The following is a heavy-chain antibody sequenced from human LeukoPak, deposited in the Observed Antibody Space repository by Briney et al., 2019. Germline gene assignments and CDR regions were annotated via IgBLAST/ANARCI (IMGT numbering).Heavy chain of an antibody. V-gene: IGHV1-18*01. CDR3: ARAPPKSYDFWSGSQDAFDI. Sequence: VSVKVSCKASGYTFTSYGISWVRQAPGQGLEWMGWISAYNGNTNYAQKLQGRVTMTTDTSTSTAYMELRSLRSDDTAVYYCARAPPKSYDFWSGSQDAFDIWGQGTMVTVSS. J-gene: IGHJ3*02. D-gene: IGHD3-3*01. CDR1: GYTFTSYG. CDR2: ISAYNGNT.